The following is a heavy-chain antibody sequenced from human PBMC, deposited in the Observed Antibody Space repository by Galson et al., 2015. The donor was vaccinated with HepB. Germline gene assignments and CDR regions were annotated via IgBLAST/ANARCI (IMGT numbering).Heavy chain of an antibody. D-gene: IGHD2-15*01. CDR1: GFTFSSYA. J-gene: IGHJ4*02. Sequence: SLRLACAASGFTFSSYAMHWVRQAPGKGLEWVAVIWYDGSNKYYADSVKGRFTISRDNSKNTLYLQMNSLRAEDTAVYYCAREGAARYCSGGSCYSPFDYWGQGTLVTVSS. CDR2: IWYDGSNK. CDR3: AREGAARYCSGGSCYSPFDY. V-gene: IGHV3-33*08.